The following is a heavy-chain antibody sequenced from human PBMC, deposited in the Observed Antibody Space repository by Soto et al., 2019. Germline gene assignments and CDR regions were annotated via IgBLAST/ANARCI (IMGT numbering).Heavy chain of an antibody. V-gene: IGHV3-64*01. CDR3: ARNLESGLYSSSSGADY. J-gene: IGHJ4*02. CDR2: ISSNGGST. Sequence: EVQLVESGGGLVQPGGSLRLSCAASGFTFSSYAMHWVRQAPGTGLEYVSAISSNGGSTYYANSVKGRFTISRDNSKNTLYLQMGSLRAEDMAVYYCARNLESGLYSSSSGADYWGQVTLVTVSS. CDR1: GFTFSSYA. D-gene: IGHD6-13*01.